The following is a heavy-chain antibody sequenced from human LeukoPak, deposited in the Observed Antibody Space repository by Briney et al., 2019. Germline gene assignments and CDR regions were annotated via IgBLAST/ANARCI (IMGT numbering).Heavy chain of an antibody. D-gene: IGHD3-22*01. CDR3: TTRPSLYYYDSSGQTLSSYYFDY. Sequence: GGSLRLSCAASGFTFSNAWMSWVRQAPGKGLEWVGRIKSKTDGGTTDYAAPVKGRFTISRDDSKNTLYLQMNSLKTEDTAVYYCTTRPSLYYYDSSGQTLSSYYFDYWGQGTLVTVSS. J-gene: IGHJ4*02. CDR2: IKSKTDGGTT. V-gene: IGHV3-15*01. CDR1: GFTFSNAW.